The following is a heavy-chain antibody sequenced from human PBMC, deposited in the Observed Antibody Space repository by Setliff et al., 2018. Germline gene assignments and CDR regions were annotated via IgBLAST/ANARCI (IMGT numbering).Heavy chain of an antibody. CDR3: ARVGVFGGGYFDF. CDR2: INSGGTKI. V-gene: IGHV3-48*03. Sequence: GGSLRLSCAASGFFFRSYEMNWVRQTPGKGLEWVSYINSGGTKIYYADSVEGRFTISRDNGKNSLYLQMNSLRAEDTAVYYCARVGVFGGGYFDFWGQGTLVTVSS. D-gene: IGHD3-16*01. J-gene: IGHJ4*02. CDR1: GFFFRSYE.